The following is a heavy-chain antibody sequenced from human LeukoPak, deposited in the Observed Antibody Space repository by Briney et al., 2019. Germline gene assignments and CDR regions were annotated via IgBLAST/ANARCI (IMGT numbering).Heavy chain of an antibody. CDR3: ARAPAGSSEDY. J-gene: IGHJ4*02. V-gene: IGHV4-39*01. CDR1: GGSISSSSYY. CDR2: IYYSGST. D-gene: IGHD6-13*01. Sequence: SETLSLTCTVSGGSISSSSYYWGWIRQPPGKGLEWIGSIYYSGSTYYNPSLKSRVTISVDTSKNQFSLKLSSVTAADTAVYYCARAPAGSSEDYWGQGTLVTVSS.